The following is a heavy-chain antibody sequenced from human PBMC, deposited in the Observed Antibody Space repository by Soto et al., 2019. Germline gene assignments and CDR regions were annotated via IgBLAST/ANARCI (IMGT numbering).Heavy chain of an antibody. CDR2: ISGSGGST. D-gene: IGHD3-16*01. Sequence: EVQLLESGGGLVQPGGSLRLSCAASGFTFSSYAMSWVRQAPGKGLEWVSAISGSGGSTYYADSVKGRFTISRDNSKNTLYLQMNRLRAEDTAVYYCAKTPYYDYVWGTGRDYWGQGTLVTVSS. V-gene: IGHV3-23*01. J-gene: IGHJ4*02. CDR1: GFTFSSYA. CDR3: AKTPYYDYVWGTGRDY.